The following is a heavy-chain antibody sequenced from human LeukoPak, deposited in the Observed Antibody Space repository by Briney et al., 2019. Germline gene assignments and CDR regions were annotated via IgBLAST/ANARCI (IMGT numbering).Heavy chain of an antibody. Sequence: PGESLKISCKGSGYSFTNYWIGWVRQMPGKGLEWVAMINPDDTNIAYSPSFQGQVTISADRSISTAYLQWSSLKASDTAMYYCARPRRAGRDEDFWGQGTLVTVSS. J-gene: IGHJ4*02. V-gene: IGHV5-51*01. CDR1: GYSFTNYW. CDR3: ARPRRAGRDEDF. CDR2: INPDDTNI.